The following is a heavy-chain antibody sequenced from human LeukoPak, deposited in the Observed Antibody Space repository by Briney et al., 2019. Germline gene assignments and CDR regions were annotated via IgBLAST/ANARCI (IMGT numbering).Heavy chain of an antibody. CDR2: ISSSSSYI. CDR1: GFTFSSYS. CDR3: ARDYTSSYSSGWYSYFDY. D-gene: IGHD6-19*01. V-gene: IGHV3-21*01. J-gene: IGHJ4*02. Sequence: PGGSLRLSCAASGFTFSSYSMNWVRQAPGKGLEWVSSISSSSSYIYYADSVKGRFTISRDNVKNSLYLQMNSLRAEDTAVYYCARDYTSSYSSGWYSYFDYWGQGTLVTVSS.